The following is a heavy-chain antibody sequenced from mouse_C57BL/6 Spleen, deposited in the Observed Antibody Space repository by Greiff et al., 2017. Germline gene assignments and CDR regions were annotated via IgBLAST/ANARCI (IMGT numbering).Heavy chain of an antibody. CDR2: IRSKSSNYAT. CDR3: VREITTVEGDYFDY. D-gene: IGHD1-1*01. Sequence: EVQRVESGGGLVQPKGSLKLSCAASGFTFNTYAMHWVRQAPGKGLEWVARIRSKSSNYATYYADSVKDRFTISRDDSQSMLYLQMNNLKTEDTAMYYCVREITTVEGDYFDYWGQGTTLTISS. J-gene: IGHJ2*01. CDR1: GFTFNTYA. V-gene: IGHV10-3*01.